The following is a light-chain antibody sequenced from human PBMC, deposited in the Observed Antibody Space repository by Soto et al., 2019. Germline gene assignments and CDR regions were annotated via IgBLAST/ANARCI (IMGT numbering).Light chain of an antibody. Sequence: DVVMTQTPLSLSVAPGQPASISCNSSHSLLHITGETFLFWYLQKPGQSPQLLIYFGSDRASGVPDRFSGSGSGTDFTLRISRVEAEDIGVYYCMQPLQSPRTFGQGTRLEIK. CDR2: FGS. V-gene: IGKV2-28*01. CDR3: MQPLQSPRT. CDR1: HSLLHITGETF. J-gene: IGKJ5*01.